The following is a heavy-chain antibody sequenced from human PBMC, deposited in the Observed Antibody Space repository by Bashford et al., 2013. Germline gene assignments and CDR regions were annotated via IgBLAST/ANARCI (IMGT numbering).Heavy chain of an antibody. CDR2: SAFPMVN. CDR3: ARGGLNYYDISGYYSSFDY. Sequence: ASVKVSCRASVTPLVTMVSVGCDRPLDKGLNGWDGSAFPMVNNYAQKLQGRVTLTTDTSTATAYMELRSLTSDDTAVYYCARGGLNYYDISGYYSSFDYWGQGTLVTVSS. V-gene: IGHV1-18*01. D-gene: IGHD3-22*01. CDR1: VTPLVTMV. J-gene: IGHJ4*02.